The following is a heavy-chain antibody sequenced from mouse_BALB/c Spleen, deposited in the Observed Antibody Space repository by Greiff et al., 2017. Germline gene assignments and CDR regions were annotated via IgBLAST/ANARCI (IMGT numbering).Heavy chain of an antibody. CDR3: ARYDYDGDFDY. CDR2: ISSGSSTI. V-gene: IGHV5-17*02. J-gene: IGHJ2*01. D-gene: IGHD2-4*01. CDR1: GFTFSSFG. Sequence: EVKLMESGGGLVQPGGSRKLSCAASGFTFSSFGMHWVRQTPEKGLEWVAYISSGSSTIYYADTVKGRFTISRDNPKNTLFLQMTSLRSEDTAMYYCARYDYDGDFDYWGQGTPLTVSS.